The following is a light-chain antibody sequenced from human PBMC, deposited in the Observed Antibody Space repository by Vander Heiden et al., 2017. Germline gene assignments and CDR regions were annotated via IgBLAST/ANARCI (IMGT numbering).Light chain of an antibody. CDR1: QSVATW. V-gene: IGKV1-5*03. CDR3: QQYNTYPWT. Sequence: DIQMTQSPSTLSASVGDRVSITCRASQSVATWLAWYQQKPGKAPKLLISKASNLEAGVPSRFSGSGSGTEFTLTISPLQPDDFTVYYCQQYNTYPWTFGQGTKVELK. CDR2: KAS. J-gene: IGKJ1*01.